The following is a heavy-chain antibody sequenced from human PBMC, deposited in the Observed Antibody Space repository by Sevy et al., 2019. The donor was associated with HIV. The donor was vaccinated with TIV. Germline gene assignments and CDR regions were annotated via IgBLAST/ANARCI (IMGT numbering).Heavy chain of an antibody. D-gene: IGHD2-2*01. CDR3: ARDVIVVVPAAMLNKYYYYYYGMDV. Sequence: GGSLRLSCAASGFTFSSYWMSWVRQAPGKGLEWVANIKQDGSEKYYVDSVKGRFNISRDNAKNSLYLQMNSLRAEDTAVYYCARDVIVVVPAAMLNKYYYYYYGMDVWGQGTTVTVSS. V-gene: IGHV3-7*03. CDR2: IKQDGSEK. CDR1: GFTFSSYW. J-gene: IGHJ6*02.